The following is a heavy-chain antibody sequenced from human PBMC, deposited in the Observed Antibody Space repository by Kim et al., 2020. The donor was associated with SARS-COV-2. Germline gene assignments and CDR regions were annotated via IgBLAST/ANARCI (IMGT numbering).Heavy chain of an antibody. CDR1: GYTFTSYD. Sequence: ASVKVSCKASGYTFTSYDINWVRQATGQGLEWMGWMNPNSGNTGYAQKFQGRVTMTRNTSISTAYMELSSLRSEDTAVYYCARGRLYYDILMGGYYYYYGMDVWGQGTTVTVSS. CDR2: MNPNSGNT. J-gene: IGHJ6*02. V-gene: IGHV1-8*01. CDR3: ARGRLYYDILMGGYYYYYGMDV. D-gene: IGHD3-9*01.